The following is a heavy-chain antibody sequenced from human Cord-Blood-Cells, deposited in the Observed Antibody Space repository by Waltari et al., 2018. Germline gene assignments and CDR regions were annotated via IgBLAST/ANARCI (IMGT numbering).Heavy chain of an antibody. Sequence: QVQLVQSGAEVKKPGSSVKVSCKASGGTFSSYAISWVGQAPGQGLAWMGGIMPILGTAKHAQKFQGRVTITADKSTSTAYMELSSLRSEDTAVYYCARAWHSNFDYWGQGTLVTVSS. CDR1: GGTFSSYA. J-gene: IGHJ4*02. D-gene: IGHD4-4*01. V-gene: IGHV1-69*06. CDR3: ARAWHSNFDY. CDR2: IMPILGTA.